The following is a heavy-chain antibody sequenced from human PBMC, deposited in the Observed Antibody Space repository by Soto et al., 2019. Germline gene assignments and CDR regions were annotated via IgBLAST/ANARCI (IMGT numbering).Heavy chain of an antibody. CDR1: GGSISSYY. D-gene: IGHD1-1*01. V-gene: IGHV4-59*01. CDR2: IYYSGST. J-gene: IGHJ5*02. Sequence: SETLSLTCTVSGGSISSYYWSWIRQPPGKGLEWIGYIYYSGSTNYNPSLKSRVTISVDTSKNQFSLKLSSVTAADTAVYYCARGTDWFDPWGQGTLVTVSS. CDR3: ARGTDWFDP.